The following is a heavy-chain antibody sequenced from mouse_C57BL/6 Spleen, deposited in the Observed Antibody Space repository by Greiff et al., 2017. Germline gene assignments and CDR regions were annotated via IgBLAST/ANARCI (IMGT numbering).Heavy chain of an antibody. CDR2: IDPEDGDT. Sequence: VQLQQSGAELVKPGASVKLSCTASGFNIKDYYMHWVKQRTEQGLEWIGRIDPEDGDTKYAPKFQGQATITADTSSNTAYLQLSSLTSEDTAVYYCAFITTVVALYYFDYWGQGTTLTVSS. J-gene: IGHJ2*01. CDR1: GFNIKDYY. D-gene: IGHD1-1*01. V-gene: IGHV14-2*01. CDR3: AFITTVVALYYFDY.